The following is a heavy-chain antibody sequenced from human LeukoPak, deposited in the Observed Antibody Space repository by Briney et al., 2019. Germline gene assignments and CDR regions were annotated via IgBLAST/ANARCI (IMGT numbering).Heavy chain of an antibody. CDR2: MNPNSGNT. CDR3: ARGVGTTVYYYYMDV. J-gene: IGHJ6*03. CDR1: GYSFTSYD. Sequence: ASVKVSCKASGYSFTSYDINWVRQAPGQGLEWMGWMNPNSGNTGYAQKFQGRVTMTRDTSITTAYMELSSLRSEDTAVYYCARGVGTTVYYYYMDVWGKGTTVAVSS. D-gene: IGHD4-17*01. V-gene: IGHV1-8*01.